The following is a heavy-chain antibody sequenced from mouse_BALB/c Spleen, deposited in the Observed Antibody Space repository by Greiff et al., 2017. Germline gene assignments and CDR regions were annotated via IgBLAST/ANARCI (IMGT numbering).Heavy chain of an antibody. CDR2: IYPGDGDT. Sequence: VQLKESGAELARPGASVKLSCKASGYTFTSYWMQWVKQRPGQGLEWIGAIYPGDGDTRYTQKFKGKATLTADKSSSTAYMQLSSLASEDSAVYYCAREGYWGQGTTLTVSS. V-gene: IGHV1-87*01. CDR3: AREGY. CDR1: GYTFTSYW. J-gene: IGHJ2*01.